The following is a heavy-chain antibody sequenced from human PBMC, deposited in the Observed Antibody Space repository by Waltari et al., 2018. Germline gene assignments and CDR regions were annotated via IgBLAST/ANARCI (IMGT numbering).Heavy chain of an antibody. V-gene: IGHV3-74*03. CDR2: IESEESRT. Sequence: EVQLVESGGALVQPGGSLRLSGATSGFTFSSYGMQWVRQAPGEGLMWVSHIESEESRTTYADSVKGRFTISRDNAKNTVYLQMNSLKDEDTAVYYCVRDEPGDGLDYWGQGTRVTVSS. CDR1: GFTFSSYG. CDR3: VRDEPGDGLDY. J-gene: IGHJ4*02. D-gene: IGHD7-27*01.